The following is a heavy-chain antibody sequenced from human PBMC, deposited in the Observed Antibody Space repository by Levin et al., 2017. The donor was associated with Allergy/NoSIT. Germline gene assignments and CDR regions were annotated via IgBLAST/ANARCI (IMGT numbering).Heavy chain of an antibody. Sequence: ESLKISCAASGFTFSNRAMTWVRQAAGKGLEWVSGITGGGDNTHYADSVKGRFTISRDNSKNTLYLQMNSLRAEDTAIYYCAKGITIFGVGRLDYWGQGTLVTVSS. CDR1: GFTFSNRA. D-gene: IGHD3-3*01. V-gene: IGHV3-23*01. J-gene: IGHJ4*02. CDR3: AKGITIFGVGRLDY. CDR2: ITGGGDNT.